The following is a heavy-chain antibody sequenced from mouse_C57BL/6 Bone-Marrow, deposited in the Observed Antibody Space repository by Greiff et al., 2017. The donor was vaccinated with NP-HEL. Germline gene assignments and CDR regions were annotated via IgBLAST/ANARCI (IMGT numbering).Heavy chain of an antibody. CDR1: GYSFTDYN. J-gene: IGHJ4*01. Sequence: VQLQESGPELVKPGASVKISCKASGYSFTDYNMNWVKQSNGKSLEWIGVINPNYGTTSYNQKFKGKVTLTVDQSSSTAYMQLNSLTSEDSAVYYGAREGGNYDYYAMDYWGQGTSVTVSS. V-gene: IGHV1-39*01. CDR2: INPNYGTT. D-gene: IGHD2-1*01. CDR3: AREGGNYDYYAMDY.